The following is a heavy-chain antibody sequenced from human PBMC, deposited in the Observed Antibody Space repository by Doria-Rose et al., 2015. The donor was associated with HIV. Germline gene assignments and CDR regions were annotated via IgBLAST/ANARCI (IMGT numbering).Heavy chain of an antibody. V-gene: IGHV2-26*01. CDR3: ARIKSSRWYHKYYFDF. CDR1: GVSLSSPGMG. D-gene: IGHD6-13*01. CDR2: IFSGDER. Sequence: QITLKESGPVLVKPTETLTLTCTVSGVSLSSPGMGVSWIRQPPGKALEWLANIFSGDERSYKTSLKSRLTISRGPSKSQVVLTMTDMDPVDTATYYCARIKSSRWYHKYYFDFWGQGTLVIVSA. J-gene: IGHJ4*02.